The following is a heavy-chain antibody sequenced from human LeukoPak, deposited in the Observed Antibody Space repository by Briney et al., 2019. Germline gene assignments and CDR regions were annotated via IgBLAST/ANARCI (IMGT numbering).Heavy chain of an antibody. CDR1: GGSFSGYY. V-gene: IGHV4-34*01. J-gene: IGHJ3*02. D-gene: IGHD3-22*01. Sequence: SETLSLTCAVYGGSFSGYYWSWIRQPPGKGLEWIGEINHSGSANYNPSLKSRVTISVDTSKNQYSLKLSSVTAADTAVYYCAREADLYDSSGLDIWGQGTMVTVSS. CDR3: AREADLYDSSGLDI. CDR2: INHSGSA.